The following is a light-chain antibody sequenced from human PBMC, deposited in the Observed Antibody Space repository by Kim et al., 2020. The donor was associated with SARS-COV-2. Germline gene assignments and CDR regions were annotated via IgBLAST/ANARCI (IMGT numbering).Light chain of an antibody. J-gene: IGKJ4*01. CDR1: QSVSSSY. CDR3: QQYGTSPLT. V-gene: IGKV3-20*01. Sequence: EIVLTQSPATLSLSPGERAALSCRASQSVSSSYLAWYQQKPGQAPRLRIYGASSRATGIPDRFSGSGSGTDFTLTITRLEPDDFAVYYCQQYGTSPLTFGGGTKLEI. CDR2: GAS.